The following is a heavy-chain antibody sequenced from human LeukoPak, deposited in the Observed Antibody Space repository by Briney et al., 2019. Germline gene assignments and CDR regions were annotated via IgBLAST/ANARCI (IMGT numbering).Heavy chain of an antibody. CDR1: GFTFSSYW. V-gene: IGHV3-7*01. CDR3: ARDRRYCSSTSCRGFDY. Sequence: PGGSLRLSCAASGFTFSSYWMSWVRQAPGKGLEWVANIKQDGSEKYYVDSVKGRFTISRDNAKNSLHLQMNSLRAEDTAVYYCARDRRYCSSTSCRGFDYWGQGTLVTVSS. J-gene: IGHJ4*02. CDR2: IKQDGSEK. D-gene: IGHD2-2*01.